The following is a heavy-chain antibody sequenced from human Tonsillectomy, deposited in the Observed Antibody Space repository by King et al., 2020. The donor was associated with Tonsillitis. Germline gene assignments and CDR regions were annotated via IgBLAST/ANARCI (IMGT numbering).Heavy chain of an antibody. J-gene: IGHJ3*02. CDR1: GYTFSTYW. CDR2: IYPGDSDT. Sequence: VQLVESGAEVKKPGESLKISCKGSGYTFSTYWIAWVRQMPGKGLEWMGIIYPGDSDTRYSPSFQGQVTISVDKSINTAYVQWSSLQASDTAMFYCARHMYPMTTGTTGVFDIWGQGTMVTVSS. D-gene: IGHD4-17*01. V-gene: IGHV5-51*01. CDR3: ARHMYPMTTGTTGVFDI.